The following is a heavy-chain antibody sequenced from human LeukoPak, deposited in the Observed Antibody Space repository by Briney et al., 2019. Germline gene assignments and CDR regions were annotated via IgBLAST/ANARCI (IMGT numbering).Heavy chain of an antibody. V-gene: IGHV1-18*01. CDR2: ISAYNGNT. J-gene: IGHJ4*02. CDR1: GYTFTSYG. CDR3: ARDPLEWGGTYYVDY. D-gene: IGHD3-3*01. Sequence: ASVKVSCKASGYTFTSYGISWVRQAPGQGLEWMGWISAYNGNTNYAQKLQGRVTMTTDTSTSTAYMELRSLRPEDTAVYYCARDPLEWGGTYYVDYWGQGTLVTVSS.